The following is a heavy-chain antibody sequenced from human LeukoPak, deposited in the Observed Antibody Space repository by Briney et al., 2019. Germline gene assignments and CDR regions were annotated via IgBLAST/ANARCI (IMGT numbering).Heavy chain of an antibody. CDR2: IISGADST. Sequence: GGSLRLSCEASGFTFSSYAMGWFLRPPARGRAWVAVIISGADSTYYADSVNGRFTISSDNTKNTLYLQMNNLRAEDAAVYYCAKPLEKYTYGGNFDYWGQGILVTVSS. CDR3: AKPLEKYTYGGNFDY. V-gene: IGHV3-23*01. D-gene: IGHD4-23*01. CDR1: GFTFSSYA. J-gene: IGHJ4*02.